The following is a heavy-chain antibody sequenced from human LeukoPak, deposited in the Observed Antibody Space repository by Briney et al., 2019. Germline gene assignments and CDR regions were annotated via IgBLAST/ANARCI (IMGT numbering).Heavy chain of an antibody. CDR1: VFTFSSYG. D-gene: IGHD3-10*01. J-gene: IGHJ3*02. CDR3: AKYGLAGSGRYHDASDI. CDR2: ISGSGGST. V-gene: IGHV3-23*01. Sequence: GGSLRLSCAASVFTFSSYGMTWVRQAPRRGLEWVSAISGSGGSTYYADTVKGRSTISRDDSKNTLYLQMNSLRAEDTAVYYCAKYGLAGSGRYHDASDIWGQGTMVAVSS.